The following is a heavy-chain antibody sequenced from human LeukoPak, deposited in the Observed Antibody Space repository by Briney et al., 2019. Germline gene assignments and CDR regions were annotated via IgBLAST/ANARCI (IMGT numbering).Heavy chain of an antibody. V-gene: IGHV4-59*03. CDR3: XXXEVXXXXXEM. J-gene: IGHJ3*02. CDR1: GGSISSYY. Sequence: PSETLSLTCTVSGGSISSYYWSWIRQPPGKGLEWIGXIYYSGSXXXXXXXXXXVTISVDTSKNQFSLSLSSVTAADTAVYYCXXXEVXXXXXEMWGQGTMVT. CDR2: IYYSGSX.